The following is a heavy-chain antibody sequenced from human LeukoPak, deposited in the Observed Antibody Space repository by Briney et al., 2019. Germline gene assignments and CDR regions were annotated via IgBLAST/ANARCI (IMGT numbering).Heavy chain of an antibody. V-gene: IGHV4-61*01. CDR2: IYCSGST. CDR1: GGSVSSGSYY. D-gene: IGHD6-13*01. J-gene: IGHJ4*02. Sequence: SETLSLTCTVSGGSVSSGSYYWSWIRQPPGKGLEWIGYIYCSGSTNYNPSLKSRVTISVDTSKNQFSLKLSSVTAADTAVYYCAREAAVAGYFDYWGQGTLVTVSS. CDR3: AREAAVAGYFDY.